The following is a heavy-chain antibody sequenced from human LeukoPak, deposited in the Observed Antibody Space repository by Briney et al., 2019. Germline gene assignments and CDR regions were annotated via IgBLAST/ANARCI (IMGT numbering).Heavy chain of an antibody. J-gene: IGHJ4*02. Sequence: SETLSLTCTVSGGSISSYYWSWIRQPAGKGLEWIGRIYTSGSTNYNPSLKSRVTMSVDTSKNQFSLKLSSVTAADTAVYYCARGAGDSSGYPRLSDYWGQGTLVTVPS. D-gene: IGHD3-22*01. V-gene: IGHV4-4*07. CDR3: ARGAGDSSGYPRLSDY. CDR2: IYTSGST. CDR1: GGSISSYY.